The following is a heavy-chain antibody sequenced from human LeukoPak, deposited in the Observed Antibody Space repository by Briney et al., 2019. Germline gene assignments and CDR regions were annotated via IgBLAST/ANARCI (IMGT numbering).Heavy chain of an antibody. J-gene: IGHJ5*02. CDR1: GGSFSGYY. V-gene: IGHV4-34*01. CDR2: INHSGST. Sequence: KPSETLSLTCAVYGGSFSGYYWSWIRQPPGKGLEWIGEINHSGSTNYNPSLKSRVTISVDTSKNKFSLKLSSVTAADTAVYYCARGRRKPWFDPWGQGTLVTVSS. CDR3: ARGRRKPWFDP. D-gene: IGHD1-14*01.